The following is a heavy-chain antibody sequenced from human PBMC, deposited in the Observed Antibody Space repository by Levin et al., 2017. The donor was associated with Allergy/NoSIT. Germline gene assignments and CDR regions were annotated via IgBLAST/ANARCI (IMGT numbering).Heavy chain of an antibody. CDR3: ARIIDGLARAIDY. V-gene: IGHV3-11*03. CDR2: ISSSSTSYT. D-gene: IGHD2/OR15-2a*01. Sequence: KPGESLKISCAASGFIFSDYYMSWIRQAPGKGLEWVSYISSSSTSYTNYADSVKGRFTISRDNAKNSLYLQMNSLRAEDTAVYYCARIIDGLARAIDYWGQGTLVTVSS. J-gene: IGHJ4*02. CDR1: GFIFSDYY.